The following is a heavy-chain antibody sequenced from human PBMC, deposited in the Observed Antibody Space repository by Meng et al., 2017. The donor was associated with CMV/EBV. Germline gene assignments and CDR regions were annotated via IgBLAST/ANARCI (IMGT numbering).Heavy chain of an antibody. J-gene: IGHJ3*02. CDR3: ARGGAYCGGDCYSFAFDI. CDR2: INPNSGGT. Sequence: ASVKVSCKAPGYTFTGYYMHWVRQAPGQGLEWMGWINPNSGGTNYAQKFQGRVTMTRDTSISTAYMELSRLRSDDTAVYYCARGGAYCGGDCYSFAFDIWGQGTMVTVSS. D-gene: IGHD2-21*01. CDR1: GYTFTGYY. V-gene: IGHV1-2*02.